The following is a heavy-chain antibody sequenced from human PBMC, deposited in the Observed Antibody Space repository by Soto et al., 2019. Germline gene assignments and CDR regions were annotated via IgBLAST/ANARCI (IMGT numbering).Heavy chain of an antibody. CDR3: AKYDVWGSYRHIDY. CDR1: GFTFSSYS. V-gene: IGHV3-48*01. CDR2: ISSSSSTI. Sequence: GGSLRLSCAASGFTFSSYSMNWVRQAPGKWLEWVSYISSSSSTIYYAEYVKGLFTISRDNAKNSLYLKKKSLRAKDTDVNDWAKYDVWGSYRHIDYCGQGTLVTVSS. D-gene: IGHD3-16*02. J-gene: IGHJ4*02.